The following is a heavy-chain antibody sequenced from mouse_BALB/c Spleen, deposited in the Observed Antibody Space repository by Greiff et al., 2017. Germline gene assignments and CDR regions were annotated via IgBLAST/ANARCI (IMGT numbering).Heavy chain of an antibody. J-gene: IGHJ3*01. CDR3: GRGGYSCLAY. CDR2: ISSGSSTI. Sequence: EVQVVESGGGLVQPGGSRKLSCAASGFTFSSFGMPWVRQAPEKGLEWVASISSGSSTIYYADTVKGRFTISRDNPKNTLFLQMTSLRSEDTAMYYCGRGGYSCLAYWGQGTLVTVSA. CDR1: GFTFSSFG. V-gene: IGHV5-17*02. D-gene: IGHD2-3*01.